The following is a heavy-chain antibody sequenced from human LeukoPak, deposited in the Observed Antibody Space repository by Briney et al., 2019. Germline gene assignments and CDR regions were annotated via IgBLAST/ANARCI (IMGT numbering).Heavy chain of an antibody. J-gene: IGHJ4*02. Sequence: SETLSLTCTVSGGSIRSYYWSWIRQPPGKGLEWLGYIYYSGSTNYNPSLKSRVTISVDTSKNQFSLKLSSVTAADTAVYYCARHSSGWYQGDYWGQGTLVTVSS. CDR2: IYYSGST. D-gene: IGHD6-19*01. CDR3: ARHSSGWYQGDY. V-gene: IGHV4-59*08. CDR1: GGSIRSYY.